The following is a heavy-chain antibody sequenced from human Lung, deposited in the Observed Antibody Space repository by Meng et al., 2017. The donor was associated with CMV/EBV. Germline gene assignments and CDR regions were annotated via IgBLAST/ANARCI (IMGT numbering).Heavy chain of an antibody. CDR1: GGSISTSY. CDR3: ARMNNFSGAFDV. D-gene: IGHD3-10*01. J-gene: IGHJ3*01. V-gene: IGHV4-59*01. CDR2: LYYNGSP. Sequence: SXTXSLXCSVSGGSISTSYWTWIRQPPGKGLEYIGYLYYNGSPNYNPSLKSRVTISIDTSKKQFSLKLTSVTAADTAVYYCARMNNFSGAFDVWCQGTVVTVSS.